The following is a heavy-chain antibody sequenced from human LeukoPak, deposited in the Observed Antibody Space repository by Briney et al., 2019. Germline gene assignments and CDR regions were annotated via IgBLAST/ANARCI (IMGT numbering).Heavy chain of an antibody. V-gene: IGHV4-39*01. CDR3: ARQTGSGLFILP. CDR2: IYYSGNT. CDR1: GVSISSSNSY. J-gene: IGHJ4*02. Sequence: SETLSLTCTVSGVSISSSNSYWGWIRQPPGKGLEWIGSIYYSGNTYYNASLKSQVSISIDASKNQFSLRLTSVTAADTAVYYCARQTGSGLFILPGGQGTLVTVSS. D-gene: IGHD3/OR15-3a*01.